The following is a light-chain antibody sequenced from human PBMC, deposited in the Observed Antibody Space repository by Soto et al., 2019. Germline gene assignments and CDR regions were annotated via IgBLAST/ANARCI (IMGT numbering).Light chain of an antibody. Sequence: QSVLTQPASVSGSPGQSIAISCTGASSDVGGYNYVSWYQRHPGKAPRLMIYDVSNRPSGVSDRFSGSKSGNTASLTISGLQAEDEAEYYCSSYTSSSTYVFGTGTKVTVL. CDR2: DVS. J-gene: IGLJ1*01. V-gene: IGLV2-14*01. CDR3: SSYTSSSTYV. CDR1: SSDVGGYNY.